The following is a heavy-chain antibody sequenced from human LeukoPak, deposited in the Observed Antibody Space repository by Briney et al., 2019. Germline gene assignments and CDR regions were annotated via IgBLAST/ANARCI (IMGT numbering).Heavy chain of an antibody. Sequence: SSETLSLTCTVSGGSISSYYWSWIRQPPGKGLEWIGYIYYSGSTNYKPSLKRRVTISVDTSKNQFSLKLSSVTAADTAVYYCARGGYYGSGNDFRFDPWGQGTLVTVSS. D-gene: IGHD3-10*01. CDR2: IYYSGST. J-gene: IGHJ5*02. CDR3: ARGGYYGSGNDFRFDP. CDR1: GGSISSYY. V-gene: IGHV4-59*01.